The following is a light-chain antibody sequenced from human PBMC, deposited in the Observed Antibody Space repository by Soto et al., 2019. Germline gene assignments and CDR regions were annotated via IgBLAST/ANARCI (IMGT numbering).Light chain of an antibody. CDR2: DVS. CDR3: SSPTSSSTLV. CDR1: SSDVGAHNY. J-gene: IGLJ3*02. Sequence: QSALTQPASVSGSPGQSITISCTGTSSDVGAHNYVSWYQQHPGKAPKLMIYDVSDRPSGVSNRFSGSKSGNTASLTISGLQAEDEADYYCSSPTSSSTLVFGGGTKLTVL. V-gene: IGLV2-14*01.